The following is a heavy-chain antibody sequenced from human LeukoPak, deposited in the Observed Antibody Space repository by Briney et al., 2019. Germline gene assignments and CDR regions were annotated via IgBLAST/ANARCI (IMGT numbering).Heavy chain of an antibody. CDR2: IYYSGST. D-gene: IGHD2-15*01. Sequence: PSQTLSLTCTVSGGSISSGGYYWSWIRQHPGKGLEWIGYIYYSGSTYYNPSLKSRVTISVDTSKNQFSLKLSSVTAADTAVYYCARGVAQSNWFDPWGQGTLVTVSS. J-gene: IGHJ5*02. CDR3: ARGVAQSNWFDP. CDR1: GGSISSGGYY. V-gene: IGHV4-31*03.